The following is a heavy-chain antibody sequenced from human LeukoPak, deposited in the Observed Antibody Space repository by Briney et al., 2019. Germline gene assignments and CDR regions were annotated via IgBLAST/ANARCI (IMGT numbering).Heavy chain of an antibody. D-gene: IGHD1-26*01. J-gene: IGHJ4*02. CDR3: TTDHVGATVEFDS. Sequence: GGSLRLSCAASGFTFSSYEMNWVRQAPGEGLEWVSYISSSGSYLKYANSVKGRFTISRDNAKNSLYLQMDSLRAEGTAVYYCTTDHVGATVEFDSWGQGTLVTVSS. CDR1: GFTFSSYE. CDR2: ISSSGSYL. V-gene: IGHV3-48*03.